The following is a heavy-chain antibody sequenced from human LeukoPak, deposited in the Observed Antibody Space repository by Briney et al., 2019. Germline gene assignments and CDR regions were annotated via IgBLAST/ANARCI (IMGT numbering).Heavy chain of an antibody. V-gene: IGHV4-34*01. Sequence: PGGSLRLSCAASGFTSSSYSMNWVRQPPGKGLEWIGEINHSGSTNYNPSLKSRVTISVDTSKNQFSLKLSSVTAADTAVYYCARGALYYYYYMDVWGKGTTVTVSS. CDR2: INHSGST. CDR3: ARGALYYYYYMDV. J-gene: IGHJ6*03. CDR1: GFTSSSYS.